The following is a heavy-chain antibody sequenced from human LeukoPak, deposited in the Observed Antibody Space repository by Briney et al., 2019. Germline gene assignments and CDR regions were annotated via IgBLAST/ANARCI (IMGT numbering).Heavy chain of an antibody. CDR3: ALTGIAAAGTVDY. CDR2: IYNSGGT. D-gene: IGHD6-13*01. CDR1: GGSINSNGYY. Sequence: SETLSLTCTVSGGSINSNGYYWSWVRQHPGKGLEWIGYIYNSGGTYYNPSLKSRLTTSVDTSKNQFSLKLSSVTAADTAVYYCALTGIAAAGTVDYWGQGTLVTVSS. J-gene: IGHJ4*02. V-gene: IGHV4-31*03.